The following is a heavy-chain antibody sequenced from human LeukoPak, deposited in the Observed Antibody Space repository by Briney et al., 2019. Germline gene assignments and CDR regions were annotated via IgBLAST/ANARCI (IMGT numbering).Heavy chain of an antibody. CDR3: TTDRSNFWSGYHFDY. CDR2: ISYDGSNK. J-gene: IGHJ4*02. Sequence: GGSLRLSCAASGFTFSSYAMHWVRQAPGKGLEWVAVISYDGSNKYYVDSVKGRFTISRDNSKNTLYLQMNSLRAEDTAVYYCTTDRSNFWSGYHFDYWGQGTLVTVPS. V-gene: IGHV3-30-3*01. CDR1: GFTFSSYA. D-gene: IGHD3-3*01.